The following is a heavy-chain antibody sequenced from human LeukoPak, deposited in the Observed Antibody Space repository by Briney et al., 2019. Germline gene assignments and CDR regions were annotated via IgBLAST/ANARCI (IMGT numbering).Heavy chain of an antibody. CDR1: GYSISSGYY. Sequence: SETLSLTCTVSGYSISSGYYWGWIRQPPGKGLEWIGSIYHSGSTYYNPSLKSRVTISVDTSKNQFSLKLSSVTAADTAVYYCARETSYDSSGYYLQTREAYMDGWGKGTTVTFAS. CDR2: IYHSGST. J-gene: IGHJ6*03. V-gene: IGHV4-38-2*02. D-gene: IGHD3-22*01. CDR3: ARETSYDSSGYYLQTREAYMDG.